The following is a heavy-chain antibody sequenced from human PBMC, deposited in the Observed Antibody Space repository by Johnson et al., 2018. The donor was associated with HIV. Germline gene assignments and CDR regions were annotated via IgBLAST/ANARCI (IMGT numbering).Heavy chain of an antibody. J-gene: IGHJ3*02. CDR2: ISYDGSNK. Sequence: VQLVESGGGVVQPGRSLRLSCAASGFSFSSYGMHWVRQAPGKGLEWVAVISYDGSNKYYADSVKGRFTISRDNSKNTLYLQMNSLRPEDTAVYYCAKGRLVGATTYDAFDIWGQGTMVTDSS. V-gene: IGHV3-30*18. CDR3: AKGRLVGATTYDAFDI. CDR1: GFSFSSYG. D-gene: IGHD1-26*01.